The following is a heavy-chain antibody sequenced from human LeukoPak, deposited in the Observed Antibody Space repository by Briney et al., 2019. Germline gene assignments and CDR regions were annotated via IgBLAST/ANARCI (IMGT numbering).Heavy chain of an antibody. CDR3: ATGIMIPAGFDY. CDR2: FDPEYGEK. J-gene: IGHJ4*02. Sequence: ASVKVSCKASGYIFTNYGISWVRQAPGEGLEKMGRFDPEYGEKVIAQTFQGRVTMTGDTSTNTAYMELSSLRSEDTAVYYCATGIMIPAGFDYWGQGTLVTVSS. V-gene: IGHV1-24*01. CDR1: GYIFTNYG. D-gene: IGHD3-16*01.